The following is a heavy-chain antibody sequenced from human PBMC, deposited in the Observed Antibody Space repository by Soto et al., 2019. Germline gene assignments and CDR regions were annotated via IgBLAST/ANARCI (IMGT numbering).Heavy chain of an antibody. CDR1: AFTFSSYA. Sequence: EVQLVESGGGLVQPVGSLRLSCAASAFTFSSYAMHWVRQAPGKGLEYVSAISSNGGSTYYANSVKGRFTISRDNSKNTLYLQMGSLRAEDMAVYYCARNYGGNSYAFDIWGQGTMVTVSS. V-gene: IGHV3-64*01. CDR3: ARNYGGNSYAFDI. CDR2: ISSNGGST. J-gene: IGHJ3*02. D-gene: IGHD2-21*02.